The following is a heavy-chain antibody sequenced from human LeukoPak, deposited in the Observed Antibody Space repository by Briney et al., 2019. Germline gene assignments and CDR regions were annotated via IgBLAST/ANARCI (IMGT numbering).Heavy chain of an antibody. D-gene: IGHD3-10*01. J-gene: IGHJ4*02. CDR3: ATEGKMVRGLYTDY. CDR2: FDPEDGET. Sequence: AAVKVSCKVSGYTLTELSMHWVRQAPGKGLEWMGGFDPEDGETIYAQKFQGRVTMTADTSADTAYMELSSPRSEDTAVYYCATEGKMVRGLYTDYWGQGTLVTVSS. CDR1: GYTLTELS. V-gene: IGHV1-24*01.